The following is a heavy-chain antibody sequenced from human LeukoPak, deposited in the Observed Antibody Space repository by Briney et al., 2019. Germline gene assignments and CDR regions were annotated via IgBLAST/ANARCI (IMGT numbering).Heavy chain of an antibody. CDR1: GFIFNSHS. Sequence: PGGSLRLSCAASGFIFNSHSMNWVRQAPGKGLEWVSSISSTSSYIYYADSVKGRFTISRDNAKNSLYLQMNSLRAEDTAVYYCARVTVTTRGDNWFDPWGQGTLVTVSS. D-gene: IGHD4-17*01. CDR2: ISSTSSYI. V-gene: IGHV3-21*01. CDR3: ARVTVTTRGDNWFDP. J-gene: IGHJ5*02.